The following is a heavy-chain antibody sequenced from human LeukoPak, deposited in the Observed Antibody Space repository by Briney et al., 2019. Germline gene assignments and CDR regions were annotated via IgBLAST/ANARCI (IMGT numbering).Heavy chain of an antibody. CDR1: GRSFSGYY. CDR2: TTHSGST. J-gene: IGHJ4*02. V-gene: IGHV4-34*01. CDR3: ARGTYNYDQYYFDD. D-gene: IGHD3-22*01. Sequence: PSETLSLTCAVDGRSFSGYYWSWIRQSSGKGLEWIGETTHSGSTNYSPSLRSRVAMSVDTSNHQFSLTLTSVSAADTAVYYCARGTYNYDQYYFDDWGQGSLVTVSP.